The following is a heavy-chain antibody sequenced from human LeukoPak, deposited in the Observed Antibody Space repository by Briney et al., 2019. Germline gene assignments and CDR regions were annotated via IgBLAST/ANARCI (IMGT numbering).Heavy chain of an antibody. CDR1: GFTFSSYW. CDR2: INSDGSST. V-gene: IGHV3-74*01. CDR3: ARGYYYDSSGYSRY. J-gene: IGHJ4*02. Sequence: GGSLRLSCAASGFTFSSYWMHWVRQAPGKGLVWVSRINSDGSSTSCADSVKGRFTISRDNAKNTLYLQMNSLRAEDTAVYYCARGYYYDSSGYSRYWGQGTLVTVSS. D-gene: IGHD3-22*01.